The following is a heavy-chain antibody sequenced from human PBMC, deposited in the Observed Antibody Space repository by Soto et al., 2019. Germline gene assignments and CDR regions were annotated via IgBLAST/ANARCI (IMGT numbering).Heavy chain of an antibody. CDR1: GYTFTDYY. Sequence: QVQLVQSGAEVKKPGASVKVSCKASGYTFTDYYMHWVRQAPGQGLEWMGWINPNSGGTKYVQKFQGWVTMTRDTSISKAYMELSRLRSDDTAVYYCARASSCCDGSGSVVFDHWGQGTLVTVSS. D-gene: IGHD3-22*01. CDR3: ARASSCCDGSGSVVFDH. CDR2: INPNSGGT. J-gene: IGHJ4*02. V-gene: IGHV1-2*04.